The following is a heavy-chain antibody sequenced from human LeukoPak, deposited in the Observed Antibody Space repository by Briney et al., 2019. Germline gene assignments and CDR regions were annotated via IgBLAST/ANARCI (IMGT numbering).Heavy chain of an antibody. J-gene: IGHJ4*02. CDR2: INHSGST. CDR1: GGSFSGYY. D-gene: IGHD3-10*01. V-gene: IGHV4-34*01. Sequence: SETLSLTCAVYGGSFSGYYWSWIRQPPRKGLEWIGEINHSGSTNYNPSLKSRVTISVDTSKNQFSLKLSSVTAADTAVYYCARGLSPSDFDYWGQGTLVTVSS. CDR3: ARGLSPSDFDY.